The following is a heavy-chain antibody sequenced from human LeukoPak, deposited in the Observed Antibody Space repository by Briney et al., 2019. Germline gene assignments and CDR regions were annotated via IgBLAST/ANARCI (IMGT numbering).Heavy chain of an antibody. Sequence: GGSLRLSCAASGFTFSSYWMSLVRQASGKGLEWVANIKQDGSEKYYVDSVKGRFTISRDNAKNSLYLQMNSLRAEDTAVYYCARVGSSSWFGSEFDYWGQGTLVTVSS. J-gene: IGHJ4*02. CDR3: ARVGSSSWFGSEFDY. CDR1: GFTFSSYW. D-gene: IGHD6-13*01. CDR2: IKQDGSEK. V-gene: IGHV3-7*01.